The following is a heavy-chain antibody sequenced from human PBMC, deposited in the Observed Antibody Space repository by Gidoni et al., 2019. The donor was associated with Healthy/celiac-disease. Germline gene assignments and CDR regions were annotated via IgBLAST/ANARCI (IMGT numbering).Heavy chain of an antibody. V-gene: IGHV3-7*01. CDR3: ARDSSSSSWFDP. Sequence: QAPRKGLECGANIMQDGSEKYYVDSVTGRFTISRDNAKNSLYLQMNSLRAEDTAVYYCARDSSSSSWFDPWGQGTLVTVSS. CDR2: IMQDGSEK. D-gene: IGHD6-6*01. J-gene: IGHJ5*02.